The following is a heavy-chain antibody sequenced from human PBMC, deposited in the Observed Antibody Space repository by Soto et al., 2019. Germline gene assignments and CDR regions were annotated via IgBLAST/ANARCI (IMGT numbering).Heavy chain of an antibody. D-gene: IGHD4-4*01. Sequence: LQALLRRWARWGSSVLWEGAVSYWIRQSPSRGLEWLGRTYDRSRWYSDYAPPVKSRITVNPDTSQNQFSLQLTSVTPEDTAIYSCARDPPGLHSAFDSWCQGTLATVSS. J-gene: IGHJ4*02. CDR3: ARDPPGLHSAFDS. CDR1: GSSVLWEGAV. V-gene: IGHV6-1*01. CDR2: TYDRSRWYS.